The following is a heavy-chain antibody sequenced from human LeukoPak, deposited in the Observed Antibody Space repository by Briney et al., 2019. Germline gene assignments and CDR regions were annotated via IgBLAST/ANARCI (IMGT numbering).Heavy chain of an antibody. Sequence: GGSLRLSCTASGFTFGDYLMSWFRQAPGKGLEWIGFISGGTTEYAASVKGRFTSSRDDSTSIAYLQMNSLTTEDTAVYYCSRGSGWLSVYWGQGTLVTVSS. CDR3: SRGSGWLSVY. CDR2: ISGGTT. D-gene: IGHD6-19*01. J-gene: IGHJ4*02. CDR1: GFTFGDYL. V-gene: IGHV3-49*03.